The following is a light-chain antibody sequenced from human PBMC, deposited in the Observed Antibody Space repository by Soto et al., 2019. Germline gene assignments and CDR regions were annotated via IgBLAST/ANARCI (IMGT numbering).Light chain of an antibody. CDR3: SSSTSSSTRV. Sequence: QSALTQPASVSGSPGQSITISCTGTSSDVGGYNYVSWYQQHPGKAPKLMIYGVTNRPSGVSNRFSGSKSGNTASLTISGLQAEDAADYYCSSSTSSSTRVFGGGTKLTVL. V-gene: IGLV2-14*01. CDR1: SSDVGGYNY. CDR2: GVT. J-gene: IGLJ2*01.